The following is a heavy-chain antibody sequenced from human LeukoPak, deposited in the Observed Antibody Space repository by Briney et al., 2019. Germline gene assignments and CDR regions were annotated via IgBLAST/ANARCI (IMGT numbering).Heavy chain of an antibody. CDR2: ILTSGST. J-gene: IGHJ6*03. D-gene: IGHD2-2*01. Sequence: SETLSLTCTVSGGSISHYYWSWIRQPAGKGLEWIGRILTSGSTNYNPSLKSRVTMSVDTSKNQFSLKLASVTAADTAVYYCARQNCTLTSCYDYYHYHMDVWGKGTAVTISS. V-gene: IGHV4-4*07. CDR3: ARQNCTLTSCYDYYHYHMDV. CDR1: GGSISHYY.